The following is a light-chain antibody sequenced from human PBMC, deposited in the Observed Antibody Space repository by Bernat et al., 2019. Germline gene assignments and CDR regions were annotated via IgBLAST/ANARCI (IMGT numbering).Light chain of an antibody. Sequence: DIQMTQSPSTLSASVGDRVTITCRASQSISNWLAWYQQKPGKAPKLLIYKASSLESGVPSRFSGSGSETEFTLTISSLQPDDFATYYCQQYNSYSWTFGQGTKVGIK. V-gene: IGKV1-5*03. J-gene: IGKJ1*01. CDR3: QQYNSYSWT. CDR1: QSISNW. CDR2: KAS.